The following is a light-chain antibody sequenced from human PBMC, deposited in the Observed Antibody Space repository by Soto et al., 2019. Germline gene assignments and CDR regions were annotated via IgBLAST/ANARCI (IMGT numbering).Light chain of an antibody. CDR3: LQDYNFSRT. CDR2: GAT. CDR1: QDIRTE. V-gene: IGKV1-6*01. J-gene: IGKJ1*01. Sequence: ALQMIQSPSSLSASVGDRVTITCRASQDIRTELGWYQQKPGKAPKLLIYGATTLQSGVPSRFSGSGSGTDFTLTINDLQPEEFATYNCLQDYNFSRTFGQGTKVEVK.